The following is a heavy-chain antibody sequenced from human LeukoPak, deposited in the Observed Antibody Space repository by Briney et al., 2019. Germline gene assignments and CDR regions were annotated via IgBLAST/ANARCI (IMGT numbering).Heavy chain of an antibody. Sequence: SETLSLTCTVSGGSISSYYWSWVRQPPGKGREWIGYIYYSGSTNYNASLTNRVTISVDTSKTQFSLKLSSVTAADTAVYYCAREVGYCSGGSCYSYFDYWGQGTLVTVSS. CDR2: IYYSGST. CDR1: GGSISSYY. D-gene: IGHD2-15*01. V-gene: IGHV4-59*01. CDR3: AREVGYCSGGSCYSYFDY. J-gene: IGHJ4*02.